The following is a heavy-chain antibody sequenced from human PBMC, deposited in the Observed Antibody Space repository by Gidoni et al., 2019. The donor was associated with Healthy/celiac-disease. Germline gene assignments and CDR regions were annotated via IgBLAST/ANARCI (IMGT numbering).Heavy chain of an antibody. V-gene: IGHV4-61*02. CDR1: GGSIRSGSYY. CDR2: ISTSGST. D-gene: IGHD2-2*01. CDR3: AREGESVVVPAAADSYYYYGMDV. J-gene: IGHJ6*02. Sequence: QVQLQESGPGLVKPSQTLSLTCTVSGGSIRSGSYYWSWIRQPAGKGLEWIGRISTSGSTNYNPSLKSRVTISVDTSKNQCSLKLSSVTAADTAVYYCAREGESVVVPAAADSYYYYGMDVWGQGTTVTVSS.